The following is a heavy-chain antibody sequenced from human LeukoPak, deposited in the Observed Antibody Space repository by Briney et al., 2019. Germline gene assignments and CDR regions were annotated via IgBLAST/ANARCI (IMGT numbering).Heavy chain of an antibody. V-gene: IGHV3-23*01. CDR3: AKDGSAMPPYYYEKSEGIYFDY. J-gene: IGHJ4*02. CDR2: ISGSGGST. Sequence: PGGSLRLSCAASGFTFSSYAMSWVRQAPGKGLEWVSAISGSGGSTYYADSVKGRFTISRDNSKNTLYLQMNSLRAEDTAVYYCAKDGSAMPPYYYEKSEGIYFDYWGQGTLVTVSS. D-gene: IGHD3-22*01. CDR1: GFTFSSYA.